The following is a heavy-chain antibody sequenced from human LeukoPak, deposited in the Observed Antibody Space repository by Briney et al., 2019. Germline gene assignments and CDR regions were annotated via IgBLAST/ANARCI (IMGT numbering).Heavy chain of an antibody. V-gene: IGHV1-46*01. CDR1: GYTFTSHY. CDR2: INPTGDST. Sequence: GASVKVSCKASGYTFTSHYMHWVRQAPEKGLEWMGIINPTGDSTDYAQKFQGRVTMTRDTSTSTDYMELSSLTYEDTAVYYCGLSGNYYYYYMDVWGKGTTVTISS. D-gene: IGHD6-25*01. CDR3: GLSGNYYYYYMDV. J-gene: IGHJ6*03.